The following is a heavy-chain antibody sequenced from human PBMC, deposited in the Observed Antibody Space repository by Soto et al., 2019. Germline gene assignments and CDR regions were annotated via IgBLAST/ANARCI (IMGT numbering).Heavy chain of an antibody. CDR1: GFIFSNFW. Sequence: PGGSLRLSCAASGFIFSNFWMSWVRQAPGKGLEWVANIKQDGGEKYYADSVKGRFTVSRDKFENMVYLQMNSLRAGDTAIYYCARGNSYHTSGHRYYYFDYWGQGALVTVSS. CDR2: IKQDGGEK. J-gene: IGHJ4*02. D-gene: IGHD3-22*01. V-gene: IGHV3-7*02. CDR3: ARGNSYHTSGHRYYYFDY.